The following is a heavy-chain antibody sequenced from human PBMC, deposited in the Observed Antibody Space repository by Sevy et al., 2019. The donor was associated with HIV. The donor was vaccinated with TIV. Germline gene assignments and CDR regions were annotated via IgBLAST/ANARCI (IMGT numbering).Heavy chain of an antibody. CDR1: GFIVNNYW. V-gene: IGHV3-7*01. D-gene: IGHD3-16*01. CDR2: IKDDGSEK. Sequence: GGSLRLSCVASGFIVNNYWMTWVRQAPGKGLEWVANIKDDGSEKYYVGSVKGRFTISRDDAENSLLLQMNRLRVEDTAVYYCAKFKKRPHVWLPGGLDVWGQGTTVTVSS. CDR3: AKFKKRPHVWLPGGLDV. J-gene: IGHJ6*02.